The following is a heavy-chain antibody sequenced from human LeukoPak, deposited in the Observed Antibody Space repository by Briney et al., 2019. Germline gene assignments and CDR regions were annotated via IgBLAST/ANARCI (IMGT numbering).Heavy chain of an antibody. CDR2: IGSGGKI. CDR3: ATTVWTGQFPDYFDV. Sequence: PGESLTLSCAVSGFSISGRDMTWGRQAPGKGLEWVSSIGSGGKIFYTDSVKGRFTVSRDTSKNTLLQMNSLRAEDTAVYYCATTVWTGQFPDYFDVWGQGALVTVSS. D-gene: IGHD1-1*01. V-gene: IGHV3-69-1*02. J-gene: IGHJ4*02. CDR1: GFSISGRD.